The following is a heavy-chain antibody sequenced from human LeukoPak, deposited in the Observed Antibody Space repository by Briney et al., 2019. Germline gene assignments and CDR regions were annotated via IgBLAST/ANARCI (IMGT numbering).Heavy chain of an antibody. V-gene: IGHV3-9*01. CDR1: GLIFDDYV. D-gene: IGHD3-16*01. J-gene: IGHJ4*02. CDR2: ISWNSDSM. Sequence: GGSLRLSCAASGLIFDDYVMHWVRQAPGKGLEWVSGISWNSDSMGYADSVKGRFTISRDNAKNSLYLQINSLRAEDTAFYYCAKGKGGISYFDFWGQGTLVTVSS. CDR3: AKGKGGISYFDF.